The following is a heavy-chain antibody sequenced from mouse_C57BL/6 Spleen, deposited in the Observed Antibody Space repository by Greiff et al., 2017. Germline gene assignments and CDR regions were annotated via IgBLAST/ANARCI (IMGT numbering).Heavy chain of an antibody. CDR3: ARRDDYGGEGLYYFDY. CDR1: GFTFSSYG. CDR2: ISSGGSYT. D-gene: IGHD2-4*01. V-gene: IGHV5-6*02. J-gene: IGHJ2*01. Sequence: EVKLVESGGDLVKPGGSLKLSCAASGFTFSSYGMSWVRQTPDKRLEWVATISSGGSYTYYPDSVKGRFTISRDNAKNTQYLQMSSLKSEDTAMYYCARRDDYGGEGLYYFDYWGQGTTLTVSS.